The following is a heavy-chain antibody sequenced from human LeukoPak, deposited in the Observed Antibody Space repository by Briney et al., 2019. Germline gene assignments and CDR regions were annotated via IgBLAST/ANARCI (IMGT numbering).Heavy chain of an antibody. V-gene: IGHV3-23*01. CDR2: ISGSGDNT. CDR3: AKLSWANYFDY. J-gene: IGHJ4*02. Sequence: GGSLRLSCAVSGFTFSSYAMSWVRQAPGKGLEWVSTISGSGDNTYSADSVRGRFTISRDNSKNTLYLQMNSLRAEDTAIYYCAKLSWANYFDYWGQGTLVTVSS. CDR1: GFTFSSYA. D-gene: IGHD6-13*01.